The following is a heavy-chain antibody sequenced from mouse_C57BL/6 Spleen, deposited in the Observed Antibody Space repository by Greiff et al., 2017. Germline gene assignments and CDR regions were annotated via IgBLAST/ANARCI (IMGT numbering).Heavy chain of an antibody. V-gene: IGHV1-55*01. J-gene: IGHJ2*01. Sequence: QVQLQQPGAELVKPGASVKMSCKASAYTFTSYWITWVKQRPGQGLEWIGDIYPGSGSTNYNEKFKSKATLTVDTSSSTAYMQLSSLTSVDSAVYYCARFGGNYLDFLGQGTTLSVCS. CDR3: ARFGGNYLDF. CDR1: AYTFTSYW. D-gene: IGHD1-1*02. CDR2: IYPGSGST.